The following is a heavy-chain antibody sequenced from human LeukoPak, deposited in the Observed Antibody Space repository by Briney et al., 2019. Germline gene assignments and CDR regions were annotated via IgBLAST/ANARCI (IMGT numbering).Heavy chain of an antibody. D-gene: IGHD2-2*02. CDR3: ARVPDCSTTSCYTLGWLDP. V-gene: IGHV4-34*01. CDR2: VNHSGTT. CDR1: DGLFSGYY. Sequence: SETLSLTCAVYDGLFSGYYWSWIRRPPGMGLEWIGEVNHSGTTNYNPSLKSRVTISVDTSKSQFSLKLTSVTAADTAVYYCARVPDCSTTSCYTLGWLDPWGQGTLVTVSS. J-gene: IGHJ5*02.